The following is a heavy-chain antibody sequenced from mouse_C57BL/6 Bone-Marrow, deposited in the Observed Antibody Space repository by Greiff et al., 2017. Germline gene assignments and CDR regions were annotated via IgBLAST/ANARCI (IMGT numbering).Heavy chain of an antibody. J-gene: IGHJ3*01. CDR3: ARYDYGNYGGFAY. Sequence: VQLQQPGAELVKPGASVKLSCKASGYTFTSYWMHWVKQRPGQGLEWIGMIHPNSGSTNYNEKFKSKATLTVDKSSSTAYMQLSSLTSEDSAVYYCARYDYGNYGGFAYWGQGTLVTVSA. CDR2: IHPNSGST. CDR1: GYTFTSYW. D-gene: IGHD2-1*01. V-gene: IGHV1-64*01.